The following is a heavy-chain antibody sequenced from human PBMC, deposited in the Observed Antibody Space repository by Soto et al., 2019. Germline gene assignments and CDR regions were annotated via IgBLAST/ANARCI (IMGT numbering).Heavy chain of an antibody. Sequence: QLQLQESGPGLVKPSETLSLTCIVSGGSVSSSNYYWGWVRQSPGKGLEWIGSIYYSGNTYYNPSLESLATTSVDKSNNEFSLKVISVTAADTAVYYCARLEGLATSSYYFDFWGQGSLVTVSS. D-gene: IGHD3-9*01. CDR1: GGSVSSSNYY. CDR3: ARLEGLATSSYYFDF. J-gene: IGHJ4*02. CDR2: IYYSGNT. V-gene: IGHV4-39*01.